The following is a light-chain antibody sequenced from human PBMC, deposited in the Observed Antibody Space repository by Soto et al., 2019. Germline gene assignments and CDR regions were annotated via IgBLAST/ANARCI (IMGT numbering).Light chain of an antibody. Sequence: EIVLTQSPGTLSLSPGERATLSCRASQSVSSSYLAWYQQKPGQAPRLLIYGASSRATGIPDRFSGRGFGTDFPLTISRLEPEVFAVYYWQKYGSPPLPLGGGTKVDIK. CDR2: GAS. V-gene: IGKV3-20*01. J-gene: IGKJ4*01. CDR1: QSVSSSY. CDR3: QKYGSPPLP.